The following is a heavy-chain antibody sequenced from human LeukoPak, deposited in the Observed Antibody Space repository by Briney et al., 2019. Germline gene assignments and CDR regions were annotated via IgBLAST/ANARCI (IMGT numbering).Heavy chain of an antibody. CDR3: ARDSCYYDSSGFLRPYYFDY. J-gene: IGHJ4*02. CDR2: IYSGGST. D-gene: IGHD3-22*01. V-gene: IGHV3-66*01. CDR1: GFTFSNYA. Sequence: PGGSLRLSCAASGFTFSNYAMNWVRQAPGKGLEWVSVIYSGGSTYYADSVKGRFTISRDTSNNTLYLQMNSLRAEDTAVYYCARDSCYYDSSGFLRPYYFDYWGQGTLVTVSS.